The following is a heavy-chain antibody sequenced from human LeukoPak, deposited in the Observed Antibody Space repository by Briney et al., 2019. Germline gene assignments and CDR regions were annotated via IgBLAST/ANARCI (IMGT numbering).Heavy chain of an antibody. V-gene: IGHV1-2*07. J-gene: IGHJ4*02. Sequence: ASVKVSCKASGYTFTGYFINWVRQAPGQGLEWMGWINPNSGGTDYPHKFQGRVTMTWDTSISTAYMELTRLRSDDTAVYYCARDRYYYDSSGPGADFDYWGQGTLVTVSS. CDR3: ARDRYYYDSSGPGADFDY. CDR2: INPNSGGT. D-gene: IGHD3-22*01. CDR1: GYTFTGYF.